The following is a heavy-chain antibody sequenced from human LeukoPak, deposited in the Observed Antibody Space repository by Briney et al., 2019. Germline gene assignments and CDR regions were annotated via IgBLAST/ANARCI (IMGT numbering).Heavy chain of an antibody. D-gene: IGHD6-19*01. CDR1: GGSSSGYY. J-gene: IGHJ6*02. CDR3: ARGGAVAGYYYGMDV. CDR2: INHSGST. V-gene: IGHV4-34*01. Sequence: KSSETLSLTCAVYGGSSSGYYWSWIRQPPGKGLEWIGEINHSGSTNYNPSLKSRVTISVDTSKNQFSLKLSSVTAADTAVYYCARGGAVAGYYYGMDVWGQGTTVTVSS.